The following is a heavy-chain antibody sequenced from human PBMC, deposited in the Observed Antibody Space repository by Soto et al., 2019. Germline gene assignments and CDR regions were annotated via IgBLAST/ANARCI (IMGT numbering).Heavy chain of an antibody. CDR2: IASSGSTI. CDR1: GLTLSSYE. CDR3: TRDHVVSATNDAFDI. Sequence: GGSLRLSCAASGLTLSSYEMNWVRQAPGKGLEWVSYIASSGSTIYYADSVKGRFIISRDNAKNSLYLQMNSLRAEDTAVYYCTRDHVVSATNDAFDIWGQGTMVTVSS. V-gene: IGHV3-48*03. D-gene: IGHD3-22*01. J-gene: IGHJ3*02.